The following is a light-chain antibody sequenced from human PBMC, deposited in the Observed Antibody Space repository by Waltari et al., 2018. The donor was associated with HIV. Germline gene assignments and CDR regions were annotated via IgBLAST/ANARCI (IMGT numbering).Light chain of an antibody. Sequence: EIVLTQSPDTLSLSPGERATLSCRASESFSSSHLAWLQQKPGQAPRLVIYATSNRATGIPDRFSGSMSGTDFTLTISGLEPEDSAVFYCQQYGSTPSTFGQGTRLEI. J-gene: IGKJ2*02. CDR2: ATS. CDR1: ESFSSSH. V-gene: IGKV3-20*01. CDR3: QQYGSTPST.